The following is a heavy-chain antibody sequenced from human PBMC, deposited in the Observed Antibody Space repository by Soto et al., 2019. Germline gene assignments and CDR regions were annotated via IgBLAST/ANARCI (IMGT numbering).Heavy chain of an antibody. V-gene: IGHV3-23*01. CDR3: AKDSDYGDYGVLNSGGFDY. CDR1: GFTFSSYA. D-gene: IGHD4-17*01. J-gene: IGHJ4*02. Sequence: EVQLLESGGGLVQPGGSLRLSCAASGFTFSSYAMSWVRQAPGKGLGWVSAISGSGGSTYYADSVKGRFTISRDNSKNTLYLQMNSLRAEDTAVYYCAKDSDYGDYGVLNSGGFDYWGQGTLVTVSS. CDR2: ISGSGGST.